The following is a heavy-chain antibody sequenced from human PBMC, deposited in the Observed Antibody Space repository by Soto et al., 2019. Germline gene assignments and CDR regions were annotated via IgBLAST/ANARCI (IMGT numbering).Heavy chain of an antibody. D-gene: IGHD3-16*02. Sequence: QVQLVQSGAEVKKPGASVKVSCKASGYTFTSYDINWVQQATGQGLEWMGWMNPNSGNTGYAQKFQGRVTMTRNTSISTAYMELSSLRSEDTAVYYCARVMYDYIWGSYRFATSAFDIWGQGTMVTVSS. J-gene: IGHJ3*02. CDR3: ARVMYDYIWGSYRFATSAFDI. CDR1: GYTFTSYD. CDR2: MNPNSGNT. V-gene: IGHV1-8*01.